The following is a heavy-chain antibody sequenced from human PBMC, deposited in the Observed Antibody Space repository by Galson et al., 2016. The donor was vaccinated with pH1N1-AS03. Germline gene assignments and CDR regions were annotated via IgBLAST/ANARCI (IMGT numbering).Heavy chain of an antibody. J-gene: IGHJ6*02. CDR1: GYILTGFY. V-gene: IGHV1-2*04. CDR2: INTDSGVT. D-gene: IGHD2-2*01. CDR3: ARDPRGPCTSATCPTTYYFGMDV. Sequence: SVKVSCKASGYILTGFYVHWVRQAPGQGLEWMGWINTDSGVTNYAQTFKAWVTMTRDTSVSTAYMELNGLKSGDTAVYYCARDPRGPCTSATCPTTYYFGMDVWGQGTTVIVSS.